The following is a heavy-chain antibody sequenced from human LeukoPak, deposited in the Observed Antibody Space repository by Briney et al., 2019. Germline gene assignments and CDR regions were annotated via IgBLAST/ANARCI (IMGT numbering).Heavy chain of an antibody. D-gene: IGHD3-22*01. V-gene: IGHV4-34*01. CDR2: IKHSGST. CDR3: ARNLLHPLGWYFDL. Sequence: TSETLSLTCAVYGGSFSGYYWSWIRQPPGKGLEWIGEIKHSGSTNYNPSLKSRVTISVDTSKNQFSLKLSSVTAADTAVYYCARNLLHPLGWYFDLWGRGTLVTVSS. CDR1: GGSFSGYY. J-gene: IGHJ2*01.